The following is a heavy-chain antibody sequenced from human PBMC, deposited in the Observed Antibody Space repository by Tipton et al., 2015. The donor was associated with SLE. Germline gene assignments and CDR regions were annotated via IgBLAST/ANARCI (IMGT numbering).Heavy chain of an antibody. CDR1: GGSISSYY. J-gene: IGHJ1*01. D-gene: IGHD4-17*01. V-gene: IGHV4-59*01. CDR3: ARGRGYGDPEYFQH. Sequence: GLVKPSETLSLTCTVSGGSISSYYWSWIRQPPGKGLEWIGYIYYSGSTNYNPSLKSRVTISVDTSKNQFSLKLSSVTAADTAVYYCARGRGYGDPEYFQHWGQGTLVTVSS. CDR2: IYYSGST.